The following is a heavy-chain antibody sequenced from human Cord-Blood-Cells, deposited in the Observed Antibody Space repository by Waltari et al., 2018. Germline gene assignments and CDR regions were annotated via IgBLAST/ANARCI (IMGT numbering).Heavy chain of an antibody. CDR2: IYYSGST. Sequence: QVQLQESGPGLVKPSETLSLTCTVSGGSISSYYWSWIRQPPGKGLEWLGYIYYSGSTNYNPSLKSRVTISVDTSKNQFSLKLSSVTAADTAVYYCARDNGGWGQGTLVTVSS. CDR3: ARDNGG. CDR1: GGSISSYY. V-gene: IGHV4-59*01. D-gene: IGHD2-8*01. J-gene: IGHJ4*02.